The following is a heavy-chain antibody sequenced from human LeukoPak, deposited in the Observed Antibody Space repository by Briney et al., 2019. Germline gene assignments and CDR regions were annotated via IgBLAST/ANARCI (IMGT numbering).Heavy chain of an antibody. J-gene: IGHJ1*01. CDR3: ARASTSTLVTTYFQH. CDR2: IIPIFDTT. CDR1: GDTFSNYA. Sequence: XVKVSCKASGDTFSNYAISWVRQAPGQGIEWVGGIIPIFDTTKYAQKFQGRVIITADESTSTAYMEMSSLRSEDTAVYYCARASTSTLVTTYFQHWGQGTLVTVSS. D-gene: IGHD1-1*01. V-gene: IGHV1-69*01.